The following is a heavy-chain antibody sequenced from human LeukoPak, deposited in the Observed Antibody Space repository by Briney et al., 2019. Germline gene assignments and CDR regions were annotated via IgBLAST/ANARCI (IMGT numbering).Heavy chain of an antibody. CDR3: AHSTITMIVVVPFDY. CDR2: IYWNDDK. D-gene: IGHD3-22*01. J-gene: IGHJ4*02. V-gene: IGHV2-5*01. CDR1: GFSLSTSGVG. Sequence: SGPTLVKPTQTLTLTCTFSGFSLSTSGVGVGWIRQPPGKALGWLALIYWNDDKRYSPSLKSRLTITKDTSKNQVVLTMTNMDPVDIATYYCAHSTITMIVVVPFDYWGQGTLVTVSS.